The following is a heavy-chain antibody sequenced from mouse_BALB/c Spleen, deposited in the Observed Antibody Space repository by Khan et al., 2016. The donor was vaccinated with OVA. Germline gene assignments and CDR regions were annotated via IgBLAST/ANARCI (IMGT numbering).Heavy chain of an antibody. CDR2: IYPFNDDA. J-gene: IGHJ3*01. D-gene: IGHD1-1*01. CDR1: GYTFTSYV. CDR3: APVGTSYVSFAY. V-gene: IGHV1S136*01. Sequence: EVELVESGPELVKPGASVKMSCKASGYTFTSYVMHWVKQKPGLGLEWIGYIYPFNDDAKYNEKFKGKATLTSDKSSSTAYMELSSLTSEDSAVYYCAPVGTSYVSFAYWGQGTLVTVAA.